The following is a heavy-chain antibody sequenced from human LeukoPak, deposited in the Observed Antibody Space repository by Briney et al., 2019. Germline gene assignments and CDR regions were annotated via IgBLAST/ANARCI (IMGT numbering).Heavy chain of an antibody. V-gene: IGHV2-5*02. CDR2: IYWDNDK. J-gene: IGHJ3*01. D-gene: IGHD3-16*01. Sequence: SGPALVNPTQTLTLTCSFSGFSLITSGVGVGWIRQSPGKALEWVAIIYWDNDKRYSPYLNNRLSITKDTSSNQVVLTMTNVDPVDTGTYFCAHIMITFGGVLRDDAFDVWGPGTVVTVSP. CDR1: GFSLITSGVG. CDR3: AHIMITFGGVLRDDAFDV.